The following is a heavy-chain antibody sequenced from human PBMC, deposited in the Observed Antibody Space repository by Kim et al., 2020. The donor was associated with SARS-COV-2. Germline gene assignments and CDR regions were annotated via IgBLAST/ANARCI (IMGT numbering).Heavy chain of an antibody. V-gene: IGHV4-4*07. CDR3: ARGLYYYGSGSYYKNPMNGWFDP. CDR2: IYTSGST. J-gene: IGHJ5*02. Sequence: SETLSLTCTVSGGSISSYYWSWIRQPAGKGLEWIGRIYTSGSTNYNPSLKSRVTMSVDTSKNQFSLKLSSVTAADTAVYYCARGLYYYGSGSYYKNPMNGWFDPWGQGTLVTVSS. CDR1: GGSISSYY. D-gene: IGHD3-10*01.